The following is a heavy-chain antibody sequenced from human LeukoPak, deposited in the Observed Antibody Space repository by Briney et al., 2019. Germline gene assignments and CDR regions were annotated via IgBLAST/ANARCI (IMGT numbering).Heavy chain of an antibody. Sequence: GASVKVSCKASGYTFTGYYMHWVRQAPGQGLEWMGWINPNSGGTNCAQKFQGRVTMTRDMSTSTVYMELSSLRSEDTAVYYCATGGHVRVYDSSAYYGHYWGQGTLVTVSS. D-gene: IGHD3-22*01. CDR1: GYTFTGYY. V-gene: IGHV1-2*02. J-gene: IGHJ4*02. CDR2: INPNSGGT. CDR3: ATGGHVRVYDSSAYYGHY.